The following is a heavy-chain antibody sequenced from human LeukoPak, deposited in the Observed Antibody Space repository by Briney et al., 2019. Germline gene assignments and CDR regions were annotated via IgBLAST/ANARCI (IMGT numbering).Heavy chain of an antibody. J-gene: IGHJ6*02. CDR1: GFTFSSYG. Sequence: PGGSLRLSCAASGFTFSSYGMHWVRQAPSKGLEWVAVISYDGSNKYYADSVKGRFTISRDNSKNTLYLQMNSLRAEDTAVYYCAKRESMDVWGQGTTVTVSS. CDR2: ISYDGSNK. V-gene: IGHV3-30*18. CDR3: AKRESMDV.